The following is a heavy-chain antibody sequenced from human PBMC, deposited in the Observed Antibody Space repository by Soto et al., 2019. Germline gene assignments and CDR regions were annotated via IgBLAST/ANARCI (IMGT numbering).Heavy chain of an antibody. J-gene: IGHJ4*02. CDR2: ITSSSYI. D-gene: IGHD6-13*01. CDR1: GFTFSSFH. CDR3: ARDRYSSSSEIDY. V-gene: IGHV3-21*01. Sequence: PGGSLRLSCAASGFTFSSFHMNWVRQAPGRGLEWVAYITSSSYIYYADSVKGRFTISRDNAKNSLYLQMNSLRAEDTAVYYCARDRYSSSSEIDYWGQGTLVTVSS.